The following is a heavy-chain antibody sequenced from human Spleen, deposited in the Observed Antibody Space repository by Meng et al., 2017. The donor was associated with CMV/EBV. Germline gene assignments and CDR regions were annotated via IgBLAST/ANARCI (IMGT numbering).Heavy chain of an antibody. J-gene: IGHJ6*02. Sequence: GGSLRLSCAASGFAFSNYAMNWVRQAPGKGLEWVSSVIGSNGNTYYADSVKGRFTISRDNSKNTLYLQMSSLRAEDTAVYYCAKDLVVGTTAVYYYNGMDVWGQGTTVTVSS. CDR2: VIGSNGNT. CDR1: GFAFSNYA. D-gene: IGHD1-26*01. CDR3: AKDLVVGTTAVYYYNGMDV. V-gene: IGHV3-23*01.